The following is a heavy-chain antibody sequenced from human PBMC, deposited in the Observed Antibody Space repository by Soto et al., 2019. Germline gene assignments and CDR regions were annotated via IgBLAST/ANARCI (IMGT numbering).Heavy chain of an antibody. CDR2: IKQDGSET. Sequence: EVQLVESGGGVVQPGGSLRLSCAASGFIFSDYYMTWIRQAPGKGLEWLANIKQDGSETFYVDSMKGRFTISRDNAKNSLYLQMDSLRAEDTAVYYCARESILGATDEATEVWGQGTMVIVSS. J-gene: IGHJ3*01. CDR3: ARESILGATDEATEV. V-gene: IGHV3-7*04. D-gene: IGHD1-26*01. CDR1: GFIFSDYY.